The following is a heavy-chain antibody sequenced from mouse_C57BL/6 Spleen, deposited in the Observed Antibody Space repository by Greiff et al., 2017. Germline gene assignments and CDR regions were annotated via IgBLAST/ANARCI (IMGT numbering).Heavy chain of an antibody. CDR1: GYTFTDYY. CDR3: ERWAGSSPYYFED. V-gene: IGHV1-19*01. D-gene: IGHD1-1*01. J-gene: IGHJ2*01. CDR2: INPYNGGT. Sequence: VQLQQSGPVLVKPGASVKMSCKASGYTFTDYYMNWVKQSHGKSLEWIGVINPYNGGTSYNQKFKGKATLTVDKSSSTAYMELNSLTSEDSAVYYCERWAGSSPYYFEDWGQGTTLTVSS.